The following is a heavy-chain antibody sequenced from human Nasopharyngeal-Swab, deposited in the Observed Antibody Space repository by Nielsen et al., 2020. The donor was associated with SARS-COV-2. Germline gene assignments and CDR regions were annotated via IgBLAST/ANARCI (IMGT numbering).Heavy chain of an antibody. CDR3: ARGAYYGSGSYFHYYYGMDV. J-gene: IGHJ6*02. CDR2: INPGGGST. D-gene: IGHD3-10*01. V-gene: IGHV1-46*01. Sequence: WVREAPGKGLEGMGIINPGGGSTSYAQKFQGRVTMARDTSTGTVYKELSSLRSEDTAVYYCARGAYYGSGSYFHYYYGMDVWGQGTTVTVSS.